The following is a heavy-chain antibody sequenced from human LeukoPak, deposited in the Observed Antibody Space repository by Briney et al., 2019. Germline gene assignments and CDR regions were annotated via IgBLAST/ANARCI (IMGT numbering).Heavy chain of an antibody. Sequence: GGSLRLSCAASGFTFSSYAMSWVRQAPGKGLEWVSAISGSGGSTYYADSVKGRFTISRDNSKNSLYLQMNSLRAEDTAVYYCARDRAVVTAMDAFDVWGQGTMVTVSS. CDR2: ISGSGGST. D-gene: IGHD2-21*02. CDR1: GFTFSSYA. J-gene: IGHJ3*01. CDR3: ARDRAVVTAMDAFDV. V-gene: IGHV3-23*01.